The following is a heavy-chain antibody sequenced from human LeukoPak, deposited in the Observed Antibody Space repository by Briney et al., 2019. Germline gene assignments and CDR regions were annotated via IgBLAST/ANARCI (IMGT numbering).Heavy chain of an antibody. J-gene: IGHJ4*02. V-gene: IGHV3-9*01. D-gene: IGHD4-17*01. Sequence: GRSLRLSCKVSGFTFDDYAMHWVRQAPGKGLEWVSGINWNGGSIGYADSVKGRFTISRDNAKNSLYLQMNSLRAEDTALYYCAKDSYGDYAYFEYWGQGTLVTVSS. CDR3: AKDSYGDYAYFEY. CDR1: GFTFDDYA. CDR2: INWNGGSI.